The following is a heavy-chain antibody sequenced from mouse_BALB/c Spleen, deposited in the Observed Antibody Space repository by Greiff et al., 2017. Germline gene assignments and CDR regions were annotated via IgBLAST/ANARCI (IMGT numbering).Heavy chain of an antibody. V-gene: IGHV2-9*02. Sequence: VKLMESGPGLVAPSQSLSITCTVSGFSLTSYGVHWVRQPPGKGLEWLGVIWAGGSTNYNSALMSRLSISKDNSKSQVFLKMNSLQTDDTAMYYCARDNGYYLYWYFDVWGAGTTVTVSS. CDR1: GFSLTSYG. D-gene: IGHD2-3*01. CDR2: IWAGGST. J-gene: IGHJ1*01. CDR3: ARDNGYYLYWYFDV.